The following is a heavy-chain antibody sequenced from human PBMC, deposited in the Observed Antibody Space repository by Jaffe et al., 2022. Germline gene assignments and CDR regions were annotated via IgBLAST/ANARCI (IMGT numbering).Heavy chain of an antibody. CDR3: ARRYCSVSSCLTRGWFDP. CDR2: VYYSGST. CDR1: GGSISNTNYY. D-gene: IGHD2-15*01. V-gene: IGHV4-39*01. J-gene: IGHJ5*02. Sequence: QLLLQESGPGLVKPSETLSLTCTVSGGSISNTNYYWGWIRQPPGKGLEIIASVYYSGSTYTNPAFKSRATISVDTSKNIFSLRLTSVTAADTAFYYCARRYCSVSSCLTRGWFDPWGRGTLVTVSS.